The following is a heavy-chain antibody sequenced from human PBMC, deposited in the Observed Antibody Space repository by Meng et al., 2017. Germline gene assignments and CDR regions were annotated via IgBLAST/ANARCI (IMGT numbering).Heavy chain of an antibody. CDR3: ATTNGLLWFGELTR. CDR1: GFTFNGYA. Sequence: GLLVEFGGGWVQPGGSLRLFCAAFGFTFNGYAMHWVRQAPGKGLEWVALISYDGSNKYYADSVKGRFSISRDNSKNTLYLQMNSLRAEDTAVYYCATTNGLLWFGELTRWGQGTLVTVFS. CDR2: ISYDGSNK. D-gene: IGHD3-10*01. V-gene: IGHV3-30*04. J-gene: IGHJ4*02.